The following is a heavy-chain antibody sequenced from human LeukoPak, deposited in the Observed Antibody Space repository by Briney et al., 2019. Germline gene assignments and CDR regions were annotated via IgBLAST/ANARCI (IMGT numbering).Heavy chain of an antibody. CDR2: ISGSSSGSTSIT. CDR3: ARDFWSGYYTDD. D-gene: IGHD3-3*01. CDR1: GIIFSTYA. V-gene: IGHV3-48*04. Sequence: GGSLRLSCEFSGIIFSTYAMNWVRQAPGKGLEWISYISGSSSGSTSITQYADSVKGRFTISRDNAKNSLHLQMDSLSAEDTAVYYCARDFWSGYYTDDWGQGALVIVSS. J-gene: IGHJ4*02.